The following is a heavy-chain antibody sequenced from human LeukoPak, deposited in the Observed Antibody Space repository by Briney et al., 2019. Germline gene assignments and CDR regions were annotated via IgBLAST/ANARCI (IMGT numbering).Heavy chain of an antibody. Sequence: SETLSLTCTVSGGSISSSSYYWSWIRQPPGKGLEWIGEINHSGSTNYNPSLKSRVTISVDTSKNQFSLKLSSVTAADTAVYYCARAVPAVDLDYWGLGTLVTVSS. CDR1: GGSISSSSYY. V-gene: IGHV4-39*07. D-gene: IGHD6-19*01. CDR2: INHSGST. CDR3: ARAVPAVDLDY. J-gene: IGHJ4*02.